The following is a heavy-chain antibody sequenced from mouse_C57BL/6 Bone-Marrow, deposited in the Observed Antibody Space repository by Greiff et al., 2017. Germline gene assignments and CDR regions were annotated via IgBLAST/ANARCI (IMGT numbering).Heavy chain of an antibody. CDR2: INPNNGGT. J-gene: IGHJ4*01. Sequence: VQLKESGPELVKPGASVKIPCKASGYTFTDYNMDWVKQSHGKSLEWIGDINPNNGGTIYNQKFKGKATLTVDKSSSTAYMELRSLTSEDTAVYYCARQLRPPYYYAMDYWGQGTSVTVSS. V-gene: IGHV1-18*01. CDR1: GYTFTDYN. D-gene: IGHD3-2*02. CDR3: ARQLRPPYYYAMDY.